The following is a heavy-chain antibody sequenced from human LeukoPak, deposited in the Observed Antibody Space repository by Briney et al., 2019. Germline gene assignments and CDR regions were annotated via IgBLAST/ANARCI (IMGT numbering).Heavy chain of an antibody. V-gene: IGHV3-74*01. CDR2: IKNDGSTT. CDR1: GFTFSSYW. Sequence: GGSLRLSCAASGFTFSSYWMHWVRQPPGKGLVWVSRIKNDGSTTTYADSVKGRFTVSRDNAKNSLFLQMNSLRAEDTAVYYCARWLYSSGWAIDYWGQGTLVTVSS. D-gene: IGHD6-19*01. CDR3: ARWLYSSGWAIDY. J-gene: IGHJ4*02.